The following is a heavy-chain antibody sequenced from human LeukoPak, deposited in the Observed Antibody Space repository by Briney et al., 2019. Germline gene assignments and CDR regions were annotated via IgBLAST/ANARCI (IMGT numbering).Heavy chain of an antibody. V-gene: IGHV1-2*04. CDR2: INPNSGGT. CDR1: GYTFTGYY. CDR3: ARVWEIAGLNWFDP. Sequence: ASVKVSCKASGYTFTGYYMHWVRQAPGQGLEWMGWINPNSGGTNYAQKFQGWVTMTRDTSISTAYMELSRLRSDDTAVYYCARVWEIAGLNWFDPWGQGTLVTVSS. J-gene: IGHJ5*02. D-gene: IGHD6-13*01.